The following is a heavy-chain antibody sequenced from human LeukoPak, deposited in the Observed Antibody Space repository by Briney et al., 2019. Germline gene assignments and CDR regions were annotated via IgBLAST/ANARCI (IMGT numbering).Heavy chain of an antibody. D-gene: IGHD4-11*01. V-gene: IGHV4-61*02. CDR3: ASQGQRETTVTLDDAFDI. CDR1: GGSINNGNPF. CDR2: IFTSGST. J-gene: IGHJ3*02. Sequence: SETLSLTCTVSGGSINNGNPFWTWIRQPAGKGPEWIGRIFTSGSTNYNPSLKSRVTMSVDTSKNQFSLKLSSVTAADTAVYYCASQGQRETTVTLDDAFDIWGQGTMVTVSS.